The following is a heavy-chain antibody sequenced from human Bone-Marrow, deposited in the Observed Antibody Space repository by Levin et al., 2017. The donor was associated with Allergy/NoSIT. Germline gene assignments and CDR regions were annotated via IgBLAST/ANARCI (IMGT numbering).Heavy chain of an antibody. CDR1: GGSISSSNW. Sequence: SETLSLTCAVSGGSISSSNWWRWVRQPPGKGLEWIGEIYHSGSTNYNPSLKSRVTISVDKSKNQFSLKLSSVTAADTAVDYCAGETITKMTYFDYWGQGTLVTVSS. CDR3: AGETITKMTYFDY. V-gene: IGHV4-4*02. D-gene: IGHD3-10*01. CDR2: IYHSGST. J-gene: IGHJ4*02.